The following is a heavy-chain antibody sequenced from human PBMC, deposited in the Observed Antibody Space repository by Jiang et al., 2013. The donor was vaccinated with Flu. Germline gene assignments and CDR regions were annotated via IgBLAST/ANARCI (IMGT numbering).Heavy chain of an antibody. V-gene: IGHV6-1*01. CDR1: GDSVSSNSAA. Sequence: AISGDSVSSNSAAWNWIRQSPSRGLEWLGRTYYKSKWYNDYAVSVKSRITINPDTSKNQFSLQLNSVTPEDTAIYYCARQRTGSSGWYLYWFDPWGQGTLVSVSS. CDR2: TYYKSKWYN. D-gene: IGHD6-19*01. CDR3: ARQRTGSSGWYLYWFDP. J-gene: IGHJ5*02.